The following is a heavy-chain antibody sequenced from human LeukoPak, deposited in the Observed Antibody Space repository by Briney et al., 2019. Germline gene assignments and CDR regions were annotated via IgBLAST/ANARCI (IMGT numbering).Heavy chain of an antibody. CDR1: GFTFSSYS. V-gene: IGHV3-21*01. CDR3: ARDRRSGDYAY. J-gene: IGHJ4*02. Sequence: GGSLRLSCAASGFTFSSYSMNWVRQAPGKGLEWVSSISSSSSYIYYADSVKGRFTISRDNAKNSLYLQMTSLRAEDTAVYYCARDRRSGDYAYWGQGTLVTVSS. CDR2: ISSSSSYI. D-gene: IGHD4-17*01.